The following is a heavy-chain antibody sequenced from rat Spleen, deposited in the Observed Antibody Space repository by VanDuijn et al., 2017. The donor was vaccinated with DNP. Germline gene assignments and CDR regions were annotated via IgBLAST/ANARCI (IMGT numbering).Heavy chain of an antibody. D-gene: IGHD1-1*01. CDR1: GFSLTNHP. CDR3: ARDGQWDYLDY. V-gene: IGHV2-30*01. CDR2: FWIGGTT. J-gene: IGHJ2*01. Sequence: QVQLRESGPGLVQPSQTLSLACTVSGFSLTNHPVHWVRQPSGKGLEWMGVFWIGGTTHISSIFKSRVSISRDTSKSQVFLKVNSLQAEDTATYYCARDGQWDYLDYWGQGVMVTVAS.